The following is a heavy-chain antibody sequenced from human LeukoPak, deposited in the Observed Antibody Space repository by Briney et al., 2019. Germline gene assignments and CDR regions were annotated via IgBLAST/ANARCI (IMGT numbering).Heavy chain of an antibody. Sequence: GGSLRLSCAASGFTFSNYAMNWVRQAPGKGLEWVSGISANGDTTYYVDSVRGRFTISRDNSKNSVFLQMNSLRDADTAVYYCVKDFWPARDGDGYYSPFEYWGEGTLVTVSS. D-gene: IGHD3-22*01. J-gene: IGHJ4*02. CDR2: ISANGDTT. V-gene: IGHV3-23*01. CDR3: VKDFWPARDGDGYYSPFEY. CDR1: GFTFSNYA.